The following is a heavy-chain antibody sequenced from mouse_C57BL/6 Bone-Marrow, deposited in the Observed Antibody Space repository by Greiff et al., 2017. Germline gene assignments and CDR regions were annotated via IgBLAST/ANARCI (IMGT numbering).Heavy chain of an antibody. CDR2: IDPSGSCT. CDR3: AREGFYYFDY. J-gene: IGHJ2*01. D-gene: IGHD3-3*01. Sequence: QVQLQQPGAELVMPGASVKLSCKASGYTFTSYWMHWVKQRPGQGLEWIGEIDPSGSCTNYNQKFKGKSTLTVDKSSSTAYMQLSSLTSEDSAVYCCAREGFYYFDYWGQGTTLTVSS. V-gene: IGHV1-69*01. CDR1: GYTFTSYW.